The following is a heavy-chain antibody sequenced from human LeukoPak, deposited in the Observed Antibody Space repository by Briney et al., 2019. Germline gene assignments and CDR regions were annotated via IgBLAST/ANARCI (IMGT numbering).Heavy chain of an antibody. D-gene: IGHD6-13*01. CDR3: ASSIAAAGTGPMDY. Sequence: ASVKVSCKASGYTFTSYGISWVRQAPGQGLEWMGWISAYNGNTNYAQKLQGRVTMTTDTSTSTAYMELRSLRSDDTAVYYCASSIAAAGTGPMDYWGQGTLVTVPS. CDR2: ISAYNGNT. CDR1: GYTFTSYG. V-gene: IGHV1-18*01. J-gene: IGHJ4*02.